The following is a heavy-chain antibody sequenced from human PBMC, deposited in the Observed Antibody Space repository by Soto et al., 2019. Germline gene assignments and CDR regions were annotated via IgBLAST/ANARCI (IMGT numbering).Heavy chain of an antibody. Sequence: EVQLVESGGGLLQPGGSLRLSCAVSGSTFSNDWMHWVHQAPGKGLVWVSHINSDGSSTNYADFVKGRFTIARDNAKNTVYLQTNSLRAEDTAVYYCARDRSYSLDVWGQGTTVTVSS. J-gene: IGHJ6*02. V-gene: IGHV3-74*01. CDR3: ARDRSYSLDV. CDR2: INSDGSST. CDR1: GSTFSNDW.